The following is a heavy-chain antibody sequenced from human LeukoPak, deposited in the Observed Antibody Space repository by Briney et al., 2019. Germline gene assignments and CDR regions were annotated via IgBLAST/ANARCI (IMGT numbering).Heavy chain of an antibody. CDR3: AKSHPLERLTIDY. CDR2: ISGSGGST. Sequence: SGGSLRLSCVVSGFTFSSHWMSWVRQAPGKGLEWVSAISGSGGSTYYADSVKGRFTISRDNSKNSLYLQMNSLRTEDTALYYCAKSHPLERLTIDYWGQGTLVTASS. J-gene: IGHJ4*02. CDR1: GFTFSSHW. V-gene: IGHV3-23*01. D-gene: IGHD1-26*01.